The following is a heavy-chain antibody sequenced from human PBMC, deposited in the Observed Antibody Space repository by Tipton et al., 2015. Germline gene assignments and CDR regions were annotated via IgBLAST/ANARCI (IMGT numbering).Heavy chain of an antibody. CDR3: AREYYDFWSGYSYYYYGMDV. J-gene: IGHJ6*02. CDR2: ISWDSGTI. Sequence: SLRLSCAASGFTFDDYAMHWVRQAPGKGLEWVSGISWDSGTIGYADSVKGRFTTSRDNAKNSLYLQMNSLRAEDTALYYCAREYYDFWSGYSYYYYGMDVWGQGTTVTVSS. D-gene: IGHD3-3*01. CDR1: GFTFDDYA. V-gene: IGHV3-9*01.